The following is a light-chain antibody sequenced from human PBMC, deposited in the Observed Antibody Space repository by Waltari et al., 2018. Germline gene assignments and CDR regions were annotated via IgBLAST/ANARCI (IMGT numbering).Light chain of an antibody. CDR2: DVS. J-gene: IGLJ3*02. CDR3: SSYTSSITVM. V-gene: IGLV2-14*01. CDR1: SSDVCAYAF. Sequence: QSALTQPASVSGSPGQSITISCPGTSSDVCAYAFVAWYQQHPGKAPKLMMYDVSNRPSGVSNRFSGSKSGNTASLTISGLQAEDEADYYCSSYTSSITVMFGGGTKVTVL.